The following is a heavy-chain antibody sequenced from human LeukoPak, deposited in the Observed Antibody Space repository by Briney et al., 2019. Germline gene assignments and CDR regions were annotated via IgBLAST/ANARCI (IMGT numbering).Heavy chain of an antibody. D-gene: IGHD3-3*01. J-gene: IGHJ4*02. V-gene: IGHV3-7*01. CDR1: GFTFSIYT. CDR2: IKHDGSEK. CDR3: ATDRGWRTSGYYLYYFEY. Sequence: PGGSLRLSCSTSGFTFSIYTMYWVRQAPGKGLEWVASIKHDGSEKYYVDSVRGRFTISRDNTKNLLYLQMSSLRAEDTAVYYCATDRGWRTSGYYLYYFEYWGQGTLVTFSS.